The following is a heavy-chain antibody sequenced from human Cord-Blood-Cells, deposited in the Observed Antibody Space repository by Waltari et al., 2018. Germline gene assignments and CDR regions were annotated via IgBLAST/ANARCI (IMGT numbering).Heavy chain of an antibody. V-gene: IGHV3-53*01. CDR3: ARDQRHYDSSGYYAFDI. D-gene: IGHD3-22*01. Sequence: EVQLVESGGGLIQPGGSLRLSCAASGFTVSSNYMSWVRQAPGKGLEWVSVIYSGGSTYYADSVKGRFTNSRENSKNTLYLQMNSLRAEDTAVYYCARDQRHYDSSGYYAFDIWGQGTMVTVSS. J-gene: IGHJ3*02. CDR1: GFTVSSNY. CDR2: IYSGGST.